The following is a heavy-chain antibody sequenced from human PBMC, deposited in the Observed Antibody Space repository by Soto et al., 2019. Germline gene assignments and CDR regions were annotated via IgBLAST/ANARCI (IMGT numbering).Heavy chain of an antibody. Sequence: QVQLVQSGAEVKKPGASVKVSCKASGYTFTSYGISWVRQAPGQGLEWRGWISAYNGNTNYAQKLQGRVTMTTDTSTSTAYMELRSLRSDDTAVYYCAREVMIVVVPAAMRWFDPWGQGTLVTVSS. CDR3: AREVMIVVVPAAMRWFDP. V-gene: IGHV1-18*01. CDR2: ISAYNGNT. D-gene: IGHD2-2*01. J-gene: IGHJ5*02. CDR1: GYTFTSYG.